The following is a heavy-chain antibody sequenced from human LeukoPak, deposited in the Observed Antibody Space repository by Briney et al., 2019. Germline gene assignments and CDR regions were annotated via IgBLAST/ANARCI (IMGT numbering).Heavy chain of an antibody. V-gene: IGHV1-2*02. CDR1: GYTFTGYY. CDR2: INPNSGGT. D-gene: IGHD4-17*01. Sequence: ASVKVSCKASGYTFTGYYMHWVRQAPGQGLEWMGWINPNSGGTNYAQKFQGRVTMTRDTSISTAYMELSRLRSDDTAVYYCAHGTTLTTLPYYYFIDVWGKGTTVTISS. CDR3: AHGTTLTTLPYYYFIDV. J-gene: IGHJ6*03.